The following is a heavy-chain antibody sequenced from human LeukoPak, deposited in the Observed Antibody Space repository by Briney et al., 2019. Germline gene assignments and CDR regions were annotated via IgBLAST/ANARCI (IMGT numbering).Heavy chain of an antibody. V-gene: IGHV3-73*01. J-gene: IGHJ4*02. CDR1: GVTFSGSA. CDR3: TRHDSSGFVY. D-gene: IGHD6-19*01. CDR2: IRSKANSYAT. Sequence: GGSLRLSCAASGVTFSGSAMHWVRQASGKGLEWVGRIRSKANSYATAYAASVKGRFTISRDDSKNTAYLQMNSLKTEDTAVYYCTRHDSSGFVYWGQGTLVTVSS.